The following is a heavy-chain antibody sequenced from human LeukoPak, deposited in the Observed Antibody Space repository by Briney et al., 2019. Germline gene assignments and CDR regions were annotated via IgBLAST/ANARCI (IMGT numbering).Heavy chain of an antibody. V-gene: IGHV4-28*01. CDR2: FYYSGST. CDR3: ARKGDFDWLSPPDY. D-gene: IGHD3-9*01. CDR1: GYSISSSNW. Sequence: PSETLSLTCAVSGYSISSSNWWGWIRQPPGKGLEWIGYFYYSGSTYYNPSLKSRVTMSVDTSKNQFSLKLSSVTAVDTAVYYCARKGDFDWLSPPDYWGQGTLVTVSS. J-gene: IGHJ4*02.